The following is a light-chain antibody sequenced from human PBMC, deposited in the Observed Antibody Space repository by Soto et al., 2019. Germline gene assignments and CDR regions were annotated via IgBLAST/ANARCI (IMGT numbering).Light chain of an antibody. Sequence: QSALTQPASVSGSPGQSITISCTGTTNDVGTYSLVAWYQQYSGKAPKLIIYEVTKRPSGVSHRSSGSKSGSTASLTVSGLQAEDEADYYCSSYAGSDTLFGGGTKVTVL. CDR1: TNDVGTYSL. CDR2: EVT. J-gene: IGLJ2*01. V-gene: IGLV2-23*02. CDR3: SSYAGSDTL.